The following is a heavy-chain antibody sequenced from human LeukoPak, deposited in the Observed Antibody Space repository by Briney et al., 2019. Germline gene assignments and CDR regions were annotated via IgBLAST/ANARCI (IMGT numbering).Heavy chain of an antibody. J-gene: IGHJ6*03. CDR1: GFTFWYYY. CDR2: ISHSGRTM. V-gene: IGHV3-11*01. Sequence: GGSLRLSCAASGFTFWYYYMMWIREAPGKRLEWGSYISHSGRTMYYADSVKGRFTISRDNAKNSLYLQMNSLRAGDTAVYYCARDSIVRGNIGNDMDVWGKGTTVTVSS. D-gene: IGHD2-8*01. CDR3: ARDSIVRGNIGNDMDV.